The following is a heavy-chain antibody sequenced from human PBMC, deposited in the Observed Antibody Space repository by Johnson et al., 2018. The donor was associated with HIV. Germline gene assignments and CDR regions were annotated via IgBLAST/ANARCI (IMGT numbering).Heavy chain of an antibody. J-gene: IGHJ3*02. Sequence: QVQLVESGGGLVKPGGSLRLSCAASGFTFSDYYMSWIRQAPGKGLEWVSRTNSDGSSTNYADSVKGRFTISRDNSKNTLYLQMNSLRAEDTALYYCAKVAVATAAGGVPLDIWGPGTMVTVSA. CDR1: GFTFSDYY. V-gene: IGHV3-11*06. CDR2: TNSDGSST. D-gene: IGHD6-13*01. CDR3: AKVAVATAAGGVPLDI.